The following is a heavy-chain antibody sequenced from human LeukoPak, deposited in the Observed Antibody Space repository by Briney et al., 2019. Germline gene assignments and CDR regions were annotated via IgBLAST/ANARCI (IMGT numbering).Heavy chain of an antibody. Sequence: SETLSLTXTVSGGSISSYYWSWVRQAAGKGLEWIGRIYTSGSTNYNPSLKSRVTMSVDTSKNQFSLKLSSVTAADTAVYYCARGTIAVAGPDYWGQGTLVTVSS. CDR2: IYTSGST. D-gene: IGHD6-19*01. J-gene: IGHJ4*02. V-gene: IGHV4-4*07. CDR1: GGSISSYY. CDR3: ARGTIAVAGPDY.